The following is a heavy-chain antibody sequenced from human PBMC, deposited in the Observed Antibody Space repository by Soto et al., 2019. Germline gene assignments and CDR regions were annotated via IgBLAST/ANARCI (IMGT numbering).Heavy chain of an antibody. CDR1: GYTFTSYG. CDR3: ARAGIAAPYYYGMDV. D-gene: IGHD6-13*01. V-gene: IGHV1-18*01. J-gene: IGHJ6*02. Sequence: QVQLVQSGAEVKKPGASVKVSCKASGYTFTSYGFTWVRQAPGQGLEWMGWISANSGNTNYAQQLQGRVTMTTDTSXXTAYMELRSLRSDDTAVYYCARAGIAAPYYYGMDVWGQGTTVTVSS. CDR2: ISANSGNT.